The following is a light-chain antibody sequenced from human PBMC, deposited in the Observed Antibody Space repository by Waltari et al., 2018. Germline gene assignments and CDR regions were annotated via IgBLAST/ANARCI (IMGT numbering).Light chain of an antibody. CDR2: EVS. CDR1: QSLLHSDGKTY. CDR3: MQGIHLPRT. Sequence: DIVMTQTPLSLSVTPGQPASISCKSSQSLLHSDGKTYLYWYLQKPGQSPQLLIHEVSSRFSGVPDTFSGSGSGTDFTLKISRVEAEDVGVYYCMQGIHLPRTFGQGTKVEIK. J-gene: IGKJ1*01. V-gene: IGKV2-29*02.